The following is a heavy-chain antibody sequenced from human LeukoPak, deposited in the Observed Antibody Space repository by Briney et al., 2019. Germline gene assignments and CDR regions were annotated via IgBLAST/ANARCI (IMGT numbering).Heavy chain of an antibody. CDR1: EYTFTSYY. D-gene: IGHD3-3*01. Sequence: ASVKVSCKGSEYTFTSYYMHWVRQAPGQGLEWMGIINPSGGSTSYAQKFQGRVTMTRDMSTSTVYMELSSLRSEDTAVYYCARVLIDFWSGYMDVWGKGTTVTVSS. CDR3: ARVLIDFWSGYMDV. V-gene: IGHV1-46*01. J-gene: IGHJ6*03. CDR2: INPSGGST.